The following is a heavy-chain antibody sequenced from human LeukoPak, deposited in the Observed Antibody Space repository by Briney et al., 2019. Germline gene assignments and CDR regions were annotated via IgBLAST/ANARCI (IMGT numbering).Heavy chain of an antibody. V-gene: IGHV5-10-1*01. CDR3: ARLGDGYNSHFQH. J-gene: IGHJ1*01. Sequence: GESLKISFKGSGYSFTSYWISWVRQMPGKGLEWMGRIDPSDSYTNYSPSFQGHVTISADKSISTAHLQWSSLKASDTAMYYCARLGDGYNSHFQHWGQGTLVTVSS. D-gene: IGHD5-24*01. CDR1: GYSFTSYW. CDR2: IDPSDSYT.